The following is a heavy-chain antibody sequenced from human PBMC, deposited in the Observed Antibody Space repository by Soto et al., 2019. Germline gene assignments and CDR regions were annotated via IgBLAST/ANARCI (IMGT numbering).Heavy chain of an antibody. CDR3: ARDVAPAAIPLPVDY. J-gene: IGHJ4*02. V-gene: IGHV1-18*01. CDR1: GYPFISYG. Sequence: QVQLVQSGAELRKPGASVKVSCKASGYPFISYGFSWVRQAPGQGLEWLGWISAYNGDTKYEQKFQGRITMTTDTPTTTAYMELRSLNSDDTAVYYFARDVAPAAIPLPVDYWGQGTLVTVSS. D-gene: IGHD2-2*01. CDR2: ISAYNGDT.